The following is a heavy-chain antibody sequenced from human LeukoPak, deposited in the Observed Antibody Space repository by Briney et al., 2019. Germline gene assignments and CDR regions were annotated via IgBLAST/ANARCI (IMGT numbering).Heavy chain of an antibody. CDR1: GGSISSSYYY. D-gene: IGHD1-26*01. J-gene: IGHJ4*02. CDR3: ARHKMGTTRLYYFDY. CDR2: IYYSGTT. V-gene: IGHV4-39*01. Sequence: SETLSLTCTVSGGSISSSYYYWGWIRQPPGKGLEWIGTIYYSGTTYYNPSLESRVTISVDTSRNQFSLKLTSVTAADTAVYYCARHKMGTTRLYYFDYWGQGTLVTVSS.